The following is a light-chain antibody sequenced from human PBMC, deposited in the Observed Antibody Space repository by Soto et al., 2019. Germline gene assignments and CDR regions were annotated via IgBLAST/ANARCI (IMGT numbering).Light chain of an antibody. CDR1: QSRLHSDGKTY. CDR3: MQSIQLPRIT. CDR2: EVS. Sequence: DIVMRQTQRSLSVTPGQPASISCKSSQSRLHSDGKTYLYWYLQKPGQSPQLLIYEVSNRFCGVPDRFSGSGSGTDFTLKISRVEAEDVGVYYCMQSIQLPRITFGQGTRLEMK. V-gene: IGKV2D-29*02. J-gene: IGKJ5*01.